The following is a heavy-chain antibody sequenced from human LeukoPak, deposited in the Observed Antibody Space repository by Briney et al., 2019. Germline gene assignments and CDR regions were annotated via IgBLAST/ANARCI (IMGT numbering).Heavy chain of an antibody. V-gene: IGHV5-51*01. J-gene: IGHJ5*02. Sequence: GESLKISCTGSGYTFTNYWIGWVRQMPGKGLEWMGIIYPGDSDTRYRPSFQGQVTISADKSSSTAFLQWSSLKASDTAMYYCARRPYCSSTTCYNASNWFDPWGQGTLVTVSS. CDR1: GYTFTNYW. CDR2: IYPGDSDT. CDR3: ARRPYCSSTTCYNASNWFDP. D-gene: IGHD2-2*02.